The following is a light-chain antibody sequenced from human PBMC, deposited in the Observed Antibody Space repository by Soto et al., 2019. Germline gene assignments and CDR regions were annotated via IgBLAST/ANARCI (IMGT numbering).Light chain of an antibody. Sequence: EIVLTQSPATLSLSPGERATLSRRASQSVSSYLAWYQQKPGQAPRLLIYDASTRATGIPARFSGSGSGTDFTLTISSLEPEDFAVYYCQQRSNWPPLFTFGPGTKVDIK. CDR3: QQRSNWPPLFT. J-gene: IGKJ3*01. V-gene: IGKV3-11*01. CDR2: DAS. CDR1: QSVSSY.